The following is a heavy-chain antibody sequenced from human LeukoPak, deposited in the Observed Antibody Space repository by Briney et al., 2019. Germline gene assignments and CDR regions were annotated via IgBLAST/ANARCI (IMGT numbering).Heavy chain of an antibody. V-gene: IGHV3-33*08. J-gene: IGHJ3*02. CDR2: VWYDGSKT. CDR1: GFTFSDHY. CDR3: ARRERLVTIFGAGPGAFDI. D-gene: IGHD3-3*01. Sequence: GGSLRLSCAASGFTFSDHYMSWIRQAPGKGLEWVAIVWYDGSKTYYADSVKGRFTISRDNAKNSLYLQMNSLRAEDTAVYYCARRERLVTIFGAGPGAFDIWGQGTMVTVSS.